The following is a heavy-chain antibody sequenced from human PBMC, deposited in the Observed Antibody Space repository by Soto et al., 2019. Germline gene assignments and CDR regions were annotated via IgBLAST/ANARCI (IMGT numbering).Heavy chain of an antibody. CDR2: IRSQTDGGTA. V-gene: IGHV3-15*01. CDR3: TTEGRD. CDR1: GFSFSNAW. J-gene: IGHJ4*02. Sequence: EVQLVESGGGLVKPGGSLTLSCASSGFSFSNAWRSWVRQAPGQGLEWVGRIRSQTDGGTADYTASVNGRFIISRDDSKNMVSLHLNSLETEDTAVYYCTTEGRDWGQGTLVTVSS.